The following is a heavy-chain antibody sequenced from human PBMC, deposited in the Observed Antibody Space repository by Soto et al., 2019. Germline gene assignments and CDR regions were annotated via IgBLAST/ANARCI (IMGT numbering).Heavy chain of an antibody. CDR3: ARPDYGSGSYPDY. Sequence: QVQLVESGGGVVQPGRSLRLSCAASGFTFSSYAMQWVRQAPGKGLEWVAVISYDGSNKYYADSVKRRFTISRDNSKNTLYLQMNSLRAEDTAVYYCARPDYGSGSYPDYWGQGTLVTVSS. D-gene: IGHD3-10*01. V-gene: IGHV3-30-3*01. CDR2: ISYDGSNK. CDR1: GFTFSSYA. J-gene: IGHJ4*02.